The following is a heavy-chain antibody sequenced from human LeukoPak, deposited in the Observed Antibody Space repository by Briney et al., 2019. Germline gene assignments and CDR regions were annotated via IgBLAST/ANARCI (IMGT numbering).Heavy chain of an antibody. CDR1: GFTFSSYN. V-gene: IGHV3-48*01. J-gene: IGHJ6*02. Sequence: TGGSLRLSCAASGFTFSSYNMNWVRQAPGKGLEWVSYISSSSSTVYYADSVKGRFTISRDNAKNSLYLQMNSLRAEDTAVYYCARDVRVAARLFGYYYGMDVWGQGTTVTVSS. D-gene: IGHD6-6*01. CDR3: ARDVRVAARLFGYYYGMDV. CDR2: ISSSSSTV.